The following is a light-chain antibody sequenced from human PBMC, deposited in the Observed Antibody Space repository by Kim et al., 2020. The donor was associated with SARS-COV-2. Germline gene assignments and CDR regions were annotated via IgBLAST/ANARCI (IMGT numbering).Light chain of an antibody. V-gene: IGKV1-9*01. CDR2: AAS. Sequence: IQLTQSPSSLSASVGDRVTITCRASQGISNYVAWYQQKPGKAPKLLIYAASTLQSGVPSRFSGSGSGTDFTLTISSLQAEDFATYYCQQFNSYPHTFGGGTKVDIK. CDR3: QQFNSYPHT. CDR1: QGISNY. J-gene: IGKJ4*01.